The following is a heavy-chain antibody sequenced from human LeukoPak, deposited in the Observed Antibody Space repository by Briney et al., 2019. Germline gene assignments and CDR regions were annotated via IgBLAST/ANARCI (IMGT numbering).Heavy chain of an antibody. CDR2: VNPNSGGT. D-gene: IGHD3-22*01. J-gene: IGHJ4*02. CDR1: GYTFTAYY. V-gene: IGHV1-2*02. CDR3: ARRGYDSSGYYGDY. Sequence: ASVKVSCKASGYTFTAYYMHWVRQAPGQRLEWMGWVNPNSGGTNYAQKFQDRVTMTRDTSISTAYMELSRLRSDDTAVYYCARRGYDSSGYYGDYWGQGTLVTVSS.